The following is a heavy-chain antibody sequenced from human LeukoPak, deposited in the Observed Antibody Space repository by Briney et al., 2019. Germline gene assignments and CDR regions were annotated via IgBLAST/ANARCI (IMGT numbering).Heavy chain of an antibody. J-gene: IGHJ5*02. Sequence: GEALKISCKCSGYSFTSYWIGWVRQMPGKGLDWMVIIYPCYSDTRYSPSFQGQLTISADKSISTPYVEWSSLNCSDTPMYYCARLSNGVLGSNWFDPWGQGTLVTVSS. CDR2: IYPCYSDT. CDR1: GYSFTSYW. V-gene: IGHV5-51*01. CDR3: ARLSNGVLGSNWFDP. D-gene: IGHD4-17*01.